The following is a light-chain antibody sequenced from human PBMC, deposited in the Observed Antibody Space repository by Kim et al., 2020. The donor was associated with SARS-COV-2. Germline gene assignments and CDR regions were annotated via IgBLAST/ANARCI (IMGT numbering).Light chain of an antibody. CDR1: QNIGSD. CDR3: QQTYRMRT. J-gene: IGKJ2*01. Sequence: DIQMTQSPPSLSASVGDKITITCRASQNIGSDLNWYQQKPGKAPDLLIYGASTLQNGVPLRFIGGGSGTHFTLTISSLLPEDSATYFCQQTYRMRTFGQGTKLEI. CDR2: GAS. V-gene: IGKV1-39*01.